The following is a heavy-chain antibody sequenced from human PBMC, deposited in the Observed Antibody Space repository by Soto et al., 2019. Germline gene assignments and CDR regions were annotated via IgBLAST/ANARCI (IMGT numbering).Heavy chain of an antibody. CDR2: IYYSGST. J-gene: IGHJ4*02. CDR3: ARETPTSSGWYRFDY. D-gene: IGHD6-19*01. Sequence: SETLSLTCTVSGGSISSYYWSWIRQPPGKGLEWIGYIYYSGSTNYNPSLKSRVTISVDTSKNQFSLKLSSVTAADTAVYYCARETPTSSGWYRFDYWGQGTLVTVSS. CDR1: GGSISSYY. V-gene: IGHV4-59*01.